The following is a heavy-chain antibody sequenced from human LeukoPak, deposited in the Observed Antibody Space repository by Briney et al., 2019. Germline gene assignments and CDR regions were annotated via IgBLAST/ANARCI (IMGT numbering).Heavy chain of an antibody. CDR3: ARGPRILAAGSYYFDY. J-gene: IGHJ4*02. Sequence: GGSLRLSCAASGFSFKDYYFSWIRQAPGKGLEWVSFINVNGGAMYYADFVKGRFTISRDNAKSSLYLDMNSLRVEDTAVYYCARGPRILAAGSYYFDYWGQGSLVTVSS. CDR1: GFSFKDYY. CDR2: INVNGGAM. V-gene: IGHV3-11*01. D-gene: IGHD6-13*01.